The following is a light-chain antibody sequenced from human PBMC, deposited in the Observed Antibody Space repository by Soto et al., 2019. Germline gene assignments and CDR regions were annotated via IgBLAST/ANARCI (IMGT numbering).Light chain of an antibody. CDR2: DVS. CDR3: SSFTIMHTYV. J-gene: IGLJ1*01. Sequence: QSALTQPAYVSGSTGQSTTISCTGTSSDIGGYNYVSWYQQLPGEAPKLIIYDVSDRPSGVSTRFSGSKSGNTASLTISGLQAEDEGDYYCSSFTIMHTYVFGTGTKVTVL. CDR1: SSDIGGYNY. V-gene: IGLV2-14*01.